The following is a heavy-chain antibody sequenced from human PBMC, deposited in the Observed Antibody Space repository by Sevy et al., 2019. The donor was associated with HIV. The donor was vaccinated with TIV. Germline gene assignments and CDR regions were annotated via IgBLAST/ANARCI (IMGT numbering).Heavy chain of an antibody. D-gene: IGHD2-21*02. CDR3: ARASSPYCGGDCLYAFNI. V-gene: IGHV3-48*02. J-gene: IGHJ3*02. CDR2: ISSSGSSI. CDR1: GFTFSSFS. Sequence: GGSLRLSCAASGFTFSSFSMNWVRQAPGKTLEWISYISSSGSSIYYADSVKGRFSISRDNAKRSLYLQMNSLRDEDTAVYYCARASSPYCGGDCLYAFNIRGQGTMVTVSS.